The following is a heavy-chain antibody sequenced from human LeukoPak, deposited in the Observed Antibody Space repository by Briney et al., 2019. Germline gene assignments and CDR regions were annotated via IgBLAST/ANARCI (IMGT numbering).Heavy chain of an antibody. CDR3: ARGTARFLEWFGSMGFDY. Sequence: GGSLRLSCAASGFSFDDYGMXXXRXGPGKGXXXXXGXXXNGGRTGYADSVKGRLTISRDNAKNSLYLQMNSLRAEDTALYYCARGTARFLEWFGSMGFDYWGQGALVTVSS. D-gene: IGHD3-3*01. CDR1: GFSFDDYG. CDR2: XXXNGGRT. J-gene: IGHJ4*02. V-gene: IGHV3-20*04.